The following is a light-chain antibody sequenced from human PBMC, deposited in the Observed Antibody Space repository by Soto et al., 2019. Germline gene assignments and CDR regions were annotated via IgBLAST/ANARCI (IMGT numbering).Light chain of an antibody. Sequence: QSGLTQPGSGSGSPGQSITISCTGTSSDVGGYDYVSWYQLHPGKAPKLMIFEVSNRPSGVSYRFSGSKSGNTASLTTSGLQAQAEAAYFCSPYSISTAYLFGTGTKVTVL. CDR3: SPYSISTAYL. CDR2: EVS. V-gene: IGLV2-14*01. CDR1: SSDVGGYDY. J-gene: IGLJ1*01.